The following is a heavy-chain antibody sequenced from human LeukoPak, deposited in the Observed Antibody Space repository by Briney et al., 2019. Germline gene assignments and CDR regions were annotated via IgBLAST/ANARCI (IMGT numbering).Heavy chain of an antibody. D-gene: IGHD4-23*01. CDR2: ISSSGSTT. Sequence: GGSLRLSCAASGFTFSSYEMNWVRQAPGKGLEWVSYISSSGSTTYYADSVKGRFTISRDNAKNSLYLQMNSLRAEDTAVYYCARVDYGGKIDYWGQGTLVTVSS. CDR3: ARVDYGGKIDY. CDR1: GFTFSSYE. V-gene: IGHV3-48*03. J-gene: IGHJ4*02.